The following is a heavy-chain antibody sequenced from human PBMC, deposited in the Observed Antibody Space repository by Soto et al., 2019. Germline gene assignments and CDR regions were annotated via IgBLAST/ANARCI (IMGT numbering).Heavy chain of an antibody. CDR3: ARPTYYYDSSGYHTDAFDI. CDR1: GYTFTGYY. J-gene: IGHJ3*02. V-gene: IGHV1-2*04. CDR2: INPNSGGT. Sequence: ASVKVSCKASGYTFTGYYMHWVRQAPGQGLEWMGWINPNSGGTNYAQKFQGWVTMTRDTSISTAYMELSRLRSDDTAVYYCARPTYYYDSSGYHTDAFDIWGQGTMVT. D-gene: IGHD3-22*01.